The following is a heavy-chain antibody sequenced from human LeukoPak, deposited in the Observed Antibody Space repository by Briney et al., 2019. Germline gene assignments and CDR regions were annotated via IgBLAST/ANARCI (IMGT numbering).Heavy chain of an antibody. D-gene: IGHD3-3*01. J-gene: IGHJ5*02. CDR1: GYTFTGYY. Sequence: VKVSCKASGYTFTGYYMHWVRQAPGQGLEWMGWINPNSGGTNYAQKFQGRVTMTRDTSISTAYMELSRLRSDDTAVYYCARVAIWSGYYWFDPWGQGTLVTVSS. CDR2: INPNSGGT. CDR3: ARVAIWSGYYWFDP. V-gene: IGHV1-2*02.